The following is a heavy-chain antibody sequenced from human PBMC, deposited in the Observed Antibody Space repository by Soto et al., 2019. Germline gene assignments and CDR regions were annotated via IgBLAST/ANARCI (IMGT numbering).Heavy chain of an antibody. V-gene: IGHV3-23*01. CDR1: GFTFSSYA. CDR2: ISGSGGSI. J-gene: IGHJ4*02. Sequence: EVQLLESGGGLVQPGGSLRLSCAASGFTFSSYAMSWVRQAPGKGLEWVSGISGSGGSINYADSVKGRFTISRDNSKNTLYLQMNSLRAEDTAVYYCAKSGGYNYGYQETDYWGQGTLVTVSS. CDR3: AKSGGYNYGYQETDY. D-gene: IGHD5-18*01.